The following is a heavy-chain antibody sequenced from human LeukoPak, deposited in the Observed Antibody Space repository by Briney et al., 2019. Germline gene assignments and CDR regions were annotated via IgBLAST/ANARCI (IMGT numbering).Heavy chain of an antibody. CDR3: ARNFFGVRTVCDY. Sequence: ASVKVSCKASGYTFTDYCLHWVRQAPGQGLEWVGWINPKSGGTIYAQNFQGRVTMTRDTSISTAYMELSSLRSDDTAVYHCARNFFGVRTVCDYWGQGTLVTVSS. J-gene: IGHJ4*02. D-gene: IGHD3-3*01. CDR1: GYTFTDYC. V-gene: IGHV1-2*02. CDR2: INPKSGGT.